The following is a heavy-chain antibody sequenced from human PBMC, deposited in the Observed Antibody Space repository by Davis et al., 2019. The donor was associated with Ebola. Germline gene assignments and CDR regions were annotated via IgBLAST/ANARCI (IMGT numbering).Heavy chain of an antibody. CDR3: ARGRTWWGRAFDI. CDR2: INHSGST. Sequence: MPSETLSLTCAVYGGSFSGYYWSWIRQPPGKGLEWIGEINHSGSTNYNPSLKSRVTISVDTSKNQFSLKLSSVTAADTAVYYCARGRTWWGRAFDIWGQGTMVTVSS. V-gene: IGHV4-34*01. D-gene: IGHD2-15*01. CDR1: GGSFSGYY. J-gene: IGHJ3*02.